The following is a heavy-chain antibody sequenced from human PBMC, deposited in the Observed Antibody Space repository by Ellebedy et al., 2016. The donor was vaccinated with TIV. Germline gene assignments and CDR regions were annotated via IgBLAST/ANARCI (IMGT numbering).Heavy chain of an antibody. CDR2: INPSGGST. V-gene: IGHV1-46*04. D-gene: IGHD3-10*01. CDR3: ARDSGEDGDY. Sequence: ASVKVSCKASGGTLYNRGGTLYNYAITWVRQAPGQGLEWMGIINPSGGSTNYAQKLQGRVTMTRDTSTRTVYMELSSLRFEDTAVYYCARDSGEDGDYWGQGTLVTVSS. J-gene: IGHJ4*02. CDR1: GGTLYNRGGTLYN.